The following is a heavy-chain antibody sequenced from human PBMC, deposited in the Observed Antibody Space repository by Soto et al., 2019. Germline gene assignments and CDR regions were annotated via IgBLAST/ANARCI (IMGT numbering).Heavy chain of an antibody. Sequence: QITLKESGPTLVKPTQTLTLTCTLSGFSLSTSGVGVGWIRQPPGKAREWLALIYWDDDKRYSPFLKSRLTITKDTSKNQVVLTLTNMDPVDTATYYCALKGDGYRGFKYWGQGTLVTVSS. J-gene: IGHJ4*02. D-gene: IGHD5-12*01. CDR2: IYWDDDK. V-gene: IGHV2-5*02. CDR3: ALKGDGYRGFKY. CDR1: GFSLSTSGVG.